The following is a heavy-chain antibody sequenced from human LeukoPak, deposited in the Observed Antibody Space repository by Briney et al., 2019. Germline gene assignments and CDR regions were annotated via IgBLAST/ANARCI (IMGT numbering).Heavy chain of an antibody. CDR3: ARRAGGVSYYYFDS. J-gene: IGHJ4*02. V-gene: IGHV5-51*01. D-gene: IGHD2-21*02. CDR2: IYPGDSDT. CDR1: GYSFVNYW. Sequence: GESLKISCKGSGYSFVNYWIAWVRQMPGQGLEWMGIIYPGDSDTTYNPSFQGQVTISADKSTNTAYLQWNSLKASDTAMYYCARRAGGVSYYYFDSWGPGTQVAVAS.